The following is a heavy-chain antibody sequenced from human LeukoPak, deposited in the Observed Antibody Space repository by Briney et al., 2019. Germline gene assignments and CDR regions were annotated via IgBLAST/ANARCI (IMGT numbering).Heavy chain of an antibody. CDR1: GYTFTGYY. V-gene: IGHV1-2*02. J-gene: IGHJ4*02. Sequence: ASVKVSCKAPGYTFTGYYMHWVRQAPGHGFEWMGWINPNSGGTNYAQKFQGRVTMTRDTSISTAYMELSRLRSDDTAVYYCARDGESWIQLWVFDYWGQGTLVTVSS. CDR2: INPNSGGT. D-gene: IGHD5-18*01. CDR3: ARDGESWIQLWVFDY.